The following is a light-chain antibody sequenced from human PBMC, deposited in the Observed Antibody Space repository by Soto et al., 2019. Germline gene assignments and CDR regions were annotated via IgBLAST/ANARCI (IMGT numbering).Light chain of an antibody. J-gene: IGKJ4*01. CDR2: AAA. Sequence: DNQMTQSPSSLSASVGDRVTITCRASQSIRNVLNWYQQKPGKAPKLLIFAAATLQGGVPSRFSGSGSGTDFTLTISSLQPEDFATYYCQKSYRTPLTFGGGTKVEIK. V-gene: IGKV1-39*01. CDR1: QSIRNV. CDR3: QKSYRTPLT.